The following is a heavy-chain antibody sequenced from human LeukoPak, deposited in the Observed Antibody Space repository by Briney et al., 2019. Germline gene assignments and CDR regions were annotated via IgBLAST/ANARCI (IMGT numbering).Heavy chain of an antibody. Sequence: ASVKVSFKASGYTFTSYGISWVRQAPGQGLEWMGWISAYNGNKNSAQKPQGRFTMTTDTSTSTAYMELRSLRSDDTAVYYCARGGHIVVVTAPYYFDYWGQGTLVTVSS. CDR3: ARGGHIVVVTAPYYFDY. CDR1: GYTFTSYG. J-gene: IGHJ4*02. CDR2: ISAYNGNK. D-gene: IGHD2-21*02. V-gene: IGHV1-18*01.